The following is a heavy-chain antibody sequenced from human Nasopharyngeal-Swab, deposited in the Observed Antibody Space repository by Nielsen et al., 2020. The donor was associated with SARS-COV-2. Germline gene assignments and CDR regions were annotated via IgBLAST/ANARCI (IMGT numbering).Heavy chain of an antibody. D-gene: IGHD5-24*01. CDR3: ARDRRDGFMDV. CDR2: IYTSGST. Sequence: SETLSLTCTVSGGSISSGSYYWNWIRQPAGKGLEWIGRIYTSGSTNYNPSLKSRVTISVDTSKNQFSLKLSSVTAADTAVYYCARDRRDGFMDVRGKGTTVTVSS. V-gene: IGHV4-61*02. J-gene: IGHJ6*03. CDR1: GGSISSGSYY.